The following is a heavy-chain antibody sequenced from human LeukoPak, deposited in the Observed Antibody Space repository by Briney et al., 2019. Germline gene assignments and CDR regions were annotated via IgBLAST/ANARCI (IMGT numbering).Heavy chain of an antibody. V-gene: IGHV1-69*06. D-gene: IGHD2-15*01. CDR2: IVPIFASV. CDR3: ARDPSTLGYCSGGNCYRYNWFDP. Sequence: SVKVSCKASGGTFSTFAINWVRQAPGQGLEWIGRIVPIFASVNYTQHLQGRVRITADRSTGTAYMELRGLRSDDTAVYYCARDPSTLGYCSGGNCYRYNWFDPWGQGTLVTVSS. J-gene: IGHJ5*02. CDR1: GGTFSTFA.